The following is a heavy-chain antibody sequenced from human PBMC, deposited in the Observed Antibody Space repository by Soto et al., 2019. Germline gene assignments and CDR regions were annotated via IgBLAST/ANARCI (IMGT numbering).Heavy chain of an antibody. CDR3: ARGIGSYYYLDV. CDR2: IGAAGDT. CDR1: GFTFSSYD. J-gene: IGHJ6*03. D-gene: IGHD2-15*01. Sequence: EVQLVESGGGLVQPGGSLRLSCAASGFTFSSYDMHWVRQATGKGLEWVSTIGAAGDTSYPGSVKRRLTISRENARNSLDLKMNSRRAGDTRVDCCARGIGSYYYLDVWGKGTTVTVSS. V-gene: IGHV3-13*01.